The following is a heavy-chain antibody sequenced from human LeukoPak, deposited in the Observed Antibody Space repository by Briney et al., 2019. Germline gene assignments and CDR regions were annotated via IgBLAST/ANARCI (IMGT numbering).Heavy chain of an antibody. D-gene: IGHD6-6*01. V-gene: IGHV3-74*03. J-gene: IGHJ4*02. CDR1: GFTFRNHW. CDR2: ISSDGSST. CDR3: ARDQRVTGRPDIDY. Sequence: GGSLRLSCAASGFTFRNHWMHWVRQTPGKGLVWVSRISSDGSSTTYADSVKGRFTISRDNAKNTLYLQMNNLRAEDTAMYYCARDQRVTGRPDIDYWGQGTLVIVS.